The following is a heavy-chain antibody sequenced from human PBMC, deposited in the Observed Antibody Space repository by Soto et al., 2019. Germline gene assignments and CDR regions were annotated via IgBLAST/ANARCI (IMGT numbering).Heavy chain of an antibody. Sequence: PGGSLRLSCAASGFTFSDYYMSWIRQAPGKGLEWVSVIYSGGSTYYAVSVKGRFTISRDNSKNTLYLQMNSLRAEDTAVYYCAKGYSYGLDYWGQGTLVTVSS. D-gene: IGHD5-18*01. CDR2: IYSGGST. J-gene: IGHJ4*02. V-gene: IGHV3-66*02. CDR3: AKGYSYGLDY. CDR1: GFTFSDYY.